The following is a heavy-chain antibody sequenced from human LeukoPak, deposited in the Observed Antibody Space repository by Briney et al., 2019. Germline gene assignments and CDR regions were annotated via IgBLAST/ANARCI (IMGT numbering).Heavy chain of an antibody. J-gene: IGHJ4*02. CDR3: AREGGVRALYYFDD. Sequence: SVKVSCKASGGTFNRYTIDWVRQAPGQGLEWMGGINAIFGSTNYAQSFHGRITITADESTSTVYMELSSLGSEDTAVYYCAREGGVRALYYFDDWGQGTPVTVSS. CDR2: INAIFGST. CDR1: GGTFNRYT. D-gene: IGHD3-10*01. V-gene: IGHV1-69*01.